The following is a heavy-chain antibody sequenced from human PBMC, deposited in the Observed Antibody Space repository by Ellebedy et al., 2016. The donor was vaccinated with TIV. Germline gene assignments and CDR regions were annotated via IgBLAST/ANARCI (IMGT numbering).Heavy chain of an antibody. J-gene: IGHJ4*02. CDR3: ARLTSGYYANFDY. CDR2: IYYSGST. D-gene: IGHD3-3*01. CDR1: GGSVRNFY. Sequence: SETLSLXXTVSGGSVRNFYWSWFRQPPGKEVEWIGYIYYSGSTNYNPSLKSRVTISVDTSKNQFSLKLSSVTAADTAVYYCARLTSGYYANFDYWGQGTLVTVSS. V-gene: IGHV4-59*02.